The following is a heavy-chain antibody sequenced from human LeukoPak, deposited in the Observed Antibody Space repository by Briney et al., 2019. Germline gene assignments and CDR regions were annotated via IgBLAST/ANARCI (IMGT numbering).Heavy chain of an antibody. J-gene: IGHJ5*02. CDR1: GFTFSNFA. CDR2: ISYDGSNK. CDR3: ARDGGYSYGRTP. D-gene: IGHD5-18*01. Sequence: PGGSLRLSCAASGFTFSNFAMHWVRQAPGKGLEWVAVISYDGSNKYYADSVKGRFTISRDNSKNTLYLQMNSLRAEDTAVYYCARDGGYSYGRTPWGQGTLVTVSS. V-gene: IGHV3-30-3*01.